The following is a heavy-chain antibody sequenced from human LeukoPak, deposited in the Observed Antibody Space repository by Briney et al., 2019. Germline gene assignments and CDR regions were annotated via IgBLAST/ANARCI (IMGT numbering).Heavy chain of an antibody. CDR1: GYTFIGYY. CDR2: INPSDGST. V-gene: IGHV1-46*01. D-gene: IGHD5-24*01. CDR3: ARIRDGYNDAYDI. J-gene: IGHJ3*02. Sequence: ASVKVSCKASGYTFIGYYMHLVRQAPGQGFEWMAIINPSDGSTTNSQKFQGRVTMTRDTSTSTVYMELSGLRSEDTALYYCARIRDGYNDAYDIWGQGTMVTVSS.